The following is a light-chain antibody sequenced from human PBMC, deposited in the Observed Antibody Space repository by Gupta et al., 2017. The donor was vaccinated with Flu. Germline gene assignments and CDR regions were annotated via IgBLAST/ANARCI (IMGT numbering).Light chain of an antibody. J-gene: IGLJ3*02. CDR1: SSYIVLYC. V-gene: IGLV1-51*01. CDR3: GTWDSSRSAGV. Sequence: VLTQRPAVSAAAGQKDTISCSGRSSYIVLYCVSWYQQHPGTAPKLLIYDNNNRHSGIPARFSGSKSGTSATLGITGLQTGDEADYYCGTWDSSRSAGVFGGGTKLTVL. CDR2: DNN.